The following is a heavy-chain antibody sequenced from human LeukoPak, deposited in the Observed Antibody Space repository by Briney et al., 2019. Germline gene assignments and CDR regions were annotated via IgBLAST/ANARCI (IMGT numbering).Heavy chain of an antibody. CDR2: MNPNSGNT. CDR1: GYTFTSYD. J-gene: IGHJ4*02. Sequence: ASVKVSCTASGYTFTSYDINWVRQATGQGLEWMGWMNPNSGNTGYAQKFQGRVTMTRNTSISTAYMELSSLRSEDTAVYYCARARGHSSSHDYWGQGTLVTVSS. D-gene: IGHD6-13*01. V-gene: IGHV1-8*01. CDR3: ARARGHSSSHDY.